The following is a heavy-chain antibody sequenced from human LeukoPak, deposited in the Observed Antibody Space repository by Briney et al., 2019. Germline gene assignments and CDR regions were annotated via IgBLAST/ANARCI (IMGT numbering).Heavy chain of an antibody. CDR3: ARAHLWRGAFDI. V-gene: IGHV4-34*01. CDR1: GGSFSGYY. D-gene: IGHD2-21*01. Sequence: SETLSLTCAVYGGSFSGYYWSWIRQPPGQGLEWIGEINHSGSTNYNPSLKSRVTISVDTSKNQFSLKLSSVTAADTAVYYCARAHLWRGAFDIWGQGTMVTVSS. J-gene: IGHJ3*02. CDR2: INHSGST.